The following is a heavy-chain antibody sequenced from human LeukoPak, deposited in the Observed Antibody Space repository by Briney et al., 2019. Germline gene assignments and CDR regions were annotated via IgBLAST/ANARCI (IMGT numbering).Heavy chain of an antibody. V-gene: IGHV3-23*01. CDR2: ISGSGGST. CDR3: AKDLGYYDSSGLDDAFDI. J-gene: IGHJ3*02. D-gene: IGHD3-22*01. CDR1: GFTFSSYA. Sequence: GGSLRLSCAASGFTFSSYAMSWVRQAPGKGLEWVSAISGSGGSTYYADSVKGRFTISRDNSKNTLYLQMYSLRAEDTAVYYCAKDLGYYDSSGLDDAFDIWGQGTMVTVSS.